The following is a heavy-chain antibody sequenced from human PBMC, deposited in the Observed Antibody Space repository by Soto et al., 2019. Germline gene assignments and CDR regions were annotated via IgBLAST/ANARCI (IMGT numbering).Heavy chain of an antibody. Sequence: ASVKVSCKASGYTFTSYDINWVRQATGQGLEWMGWMNPNSGNTGYAQKFQGRVTMTRNTSISTAYMELSSLRSEDTAVYYCARGVGENWNYGRRWFDPWGQGTLVTVSS. CDR1: GYTFTSYD. J-gene: IGHJ5*02. D-gene: IGHD1-7*01. V-gene: IGHV1-8*01. CDR3: ARGVGENWNYGRRWFDP. CDR2: MNPNSGNT.